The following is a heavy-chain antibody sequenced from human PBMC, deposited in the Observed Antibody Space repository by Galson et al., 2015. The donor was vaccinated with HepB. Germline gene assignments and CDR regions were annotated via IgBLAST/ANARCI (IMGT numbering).Heavy chain of an antibody. J-gene: IGHJ4*02. V-gene: IGHV3-33*01. Sequence: SLRLSCAASGFTFSSYGMHWVRQAPGKGLEWVAVIWYDGSNKYYADSVKGRFTISRDNSKNTLYLQMNSLRAEDTAVYYCARDPAGTGTLGYFDYWGQGTLVTVSS. CDR3: ARDPAGTGTLGYFDY. D-gene: IGHD7-27*01. CDR2: IWYDGSNK. CDR1: GFTFSSYG.